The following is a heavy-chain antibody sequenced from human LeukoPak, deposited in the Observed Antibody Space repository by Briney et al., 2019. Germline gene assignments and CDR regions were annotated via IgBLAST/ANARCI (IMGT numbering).Heavy chain of an antibody. Sequence: SETLSLTCAVYGGSFSGYYWSWIRQPPGKGLEWIGEINHSGSTSYNPSLKSRVTISVDTSKNQFSLKLSSVTAADTAVYYCARAGAAAGEYFQHWGQGTLVTVSS. CDR1: GGSFSGYY. CDR2: INHSGST. CDR3: ARAGAAAGEYFQH. J-gene: IGHJ1*01. D-gene: IGHD6-13*01. V-gene: IGHV4-34*01.